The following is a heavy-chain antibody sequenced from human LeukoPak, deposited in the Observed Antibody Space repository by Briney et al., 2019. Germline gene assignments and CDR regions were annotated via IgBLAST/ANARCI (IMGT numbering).Heavy chain of an antibody. D-gene: IGHD2-2*01. V-gene: IGHV1-2*02. J-gene: IGHJ4*02. CDR3: ARGVYCSSTSCYPDY. CDR1: GYTFTGYY. CDR2: INPNSGGT. Sequence: ASVKVSCKASGYTFTGYYMHWVRQAPGQGLEWMGWINPNSGGTNYAQKFQGRVTMTRDMSISTAYMELSRLRSDDTAVYYCARGVYCSSTSCYPDYWGQGTLVTVSS.